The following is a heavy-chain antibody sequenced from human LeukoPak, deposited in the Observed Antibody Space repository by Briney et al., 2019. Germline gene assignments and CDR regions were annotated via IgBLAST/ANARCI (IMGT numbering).Heavy chain of an antibody. CDR1: GFTFSSYG. D-gene: IGHD5-12*01. V-gene: IGHV3-33*01. Sequence: GGSLRLSCAASGFTFSSYGMHWVRQAPGKGLEWVAFIYYDGTNKNYADSVKGRFTVSRDNSKNTLYLQMNSLRAEDTAVYYCARGARGYDVFDYWGQGTLVTVSP. J-gene: IGHJ4*02. CDR2: IYYDGTNK. CDR3: ARGARGYDVFDY.